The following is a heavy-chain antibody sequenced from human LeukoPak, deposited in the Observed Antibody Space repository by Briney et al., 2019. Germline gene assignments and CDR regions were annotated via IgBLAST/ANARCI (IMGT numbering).Heavy chain of an antibody. V-gene: IGHV1-8*01. CDR2: MNPNSANT. CDR3: ARGRRYYGMDV. J-gene: IGHJ6*02. Sequence: WMGWMNPNSANTGYAQKFQGRVTMTRNTSISTAYMELSSLRSEDTAVYYCARGRRYYGMDVWGQGTTVTVSS.